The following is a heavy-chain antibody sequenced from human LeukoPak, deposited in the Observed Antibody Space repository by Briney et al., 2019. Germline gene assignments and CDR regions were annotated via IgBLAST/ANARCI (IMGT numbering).Heavy chain of an antibody. D-gene: IGHD2-2*01. Sequence: NASETLSLTCTVSGTSISSYYWSWIRQPPGKGLEWIGYIYYSGSTNYNPSLKSRVTISVDTSKNQFSLKLSSVTAADTAVYYCARDGGVVVPAAHFDYWGQGTLVTVSS. J-gene: IGHJ4*02. CDR1: GTSISSYY. CDR3: ARDGGVVVPAAHFDY. V-gene: IGHV4-59*01. CDR2: IYYSGST.